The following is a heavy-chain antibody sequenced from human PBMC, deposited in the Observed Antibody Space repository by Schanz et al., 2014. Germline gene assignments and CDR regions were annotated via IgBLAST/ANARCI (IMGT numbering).Heavy chain of an antibody. V-gene: IGHV3-48*01. CDR3: ATEGPRGTRHPINYYYAMDN. Sequence: VQLVESGGGVVRPGGSLRLSCTTSGLIFSTYTLNWVRQAPGKGLEWISYISFSGNTIYYADSVKGRFTISRDNAKNSVFLQMNRLRAEDTAVYYCATEGPRGTRHPINYYYAMDNWGQGTKVTV. CDR2: ISFSGNTI. CDR1: GLIFSTYT. J-gene: IGHJ6*02. D-gene: IGHD6-6*01.